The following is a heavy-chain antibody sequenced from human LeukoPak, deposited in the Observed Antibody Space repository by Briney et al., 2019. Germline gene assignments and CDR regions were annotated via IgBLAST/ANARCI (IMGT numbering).Heavy chain of an antibody. CDR2: INHSGST. V-gene: IGHV4-34*01. CDR1: GGSFSGYY. J-gene: IGHJ4*02. D-gene: IGHD3-3*01. Sequence: PSETLSLTCAGYGGSFSGYYWSWIRQPPGKGLEWIGEINHSGSTNYNPSLKSRVTISVDTSKNQFSLKLSSVTAADTAVYYCARRYYDFWSGYYTSDYWGQGTLVTVSS. CDR3: ARRYYDFWSGYYTSDY.